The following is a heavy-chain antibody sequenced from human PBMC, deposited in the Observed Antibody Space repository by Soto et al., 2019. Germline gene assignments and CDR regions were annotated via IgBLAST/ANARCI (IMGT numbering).Heavy chain of an antibody. Sequence: QLHLVQSGAVVKKPGASVTVSCSASGYPVTAYYMHWVRQAPGRGLEWMGGINPATGAAKYTQTFRGRVTMTRATSTSTVFMELSGLTSADTAVFSCARGGGVGVAGSAAFDMWGQGTLVTVSS. CDR2: INPATGAA. D-gene: IGHD3-3*01. CDR3: ARGGGVGVAGSAAFDM. V-gene: IGHV1-2*02. CDR1: GYPVTAYY. J-gene: IGHJ3*02.